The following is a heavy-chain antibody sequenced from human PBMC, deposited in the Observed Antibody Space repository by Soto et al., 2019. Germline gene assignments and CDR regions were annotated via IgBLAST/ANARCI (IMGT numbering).Heavy chain of an antibody. CDR3: VRGGIAAAGSTFDY. D-gene: IGHD6-13*01. Sequence: QVQLQESGPGLVKPSGTLSLTCAVSSVSISSSTWWSWVRQPPGKGLEWIGEIYHSGSTNYNPSLKRRVTISVDKSKNQFSLKLSSVTAADTAVYYCVRGGIAAAGSTFDYWGQGTLVTVSS. J-gene: IGHJ4*02. CDR1: SVSISSSTW. CDR2: IYHSGST. V-gene: IGHV4-4*02.